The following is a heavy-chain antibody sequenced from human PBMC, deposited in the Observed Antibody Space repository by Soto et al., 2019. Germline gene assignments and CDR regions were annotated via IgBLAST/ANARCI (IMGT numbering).Heavy chain of an antibody. V-gene: IGHV1-69*01. CDR1: GGTISSNA. J-gene: IGHJ6*02. D-gene: IGHD6-13*01. CDR2: IIPIFGTA. Sequence: KLSCEDSGGTISSNAICWVRQAPGQGLEWMGGIIPIFGTANYAQKFQGRVTITADESTSTAYMELSSLRSEDTAVYYCARAVRGAAAAPVADYYYGMDVWGRGPTVTVSS. CDR3: ARAVRGAAAAPVADYYYGMDV.